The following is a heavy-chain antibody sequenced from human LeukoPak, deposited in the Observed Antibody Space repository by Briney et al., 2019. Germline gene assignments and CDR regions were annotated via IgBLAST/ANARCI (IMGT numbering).Heavy chain of an antibody. CDR3: ARPPSRGYSTSFEY. V-gene: IGHV5-51*01. CDR1: GYSFATYW. D-gene: IGHD6-13*01. Sequence: TGESLKISCKGSGYSFATYWIAWVRQMPGKGLEWMGIIYPDESNIRYSPSFRGQVTISADKSISTAYLQWSSLKASDTAIYYCARPPSRGYSTSFEYWGQGTLVTVSS. CDR2: IYPDESNI. J-gene: IGHJ4*02.